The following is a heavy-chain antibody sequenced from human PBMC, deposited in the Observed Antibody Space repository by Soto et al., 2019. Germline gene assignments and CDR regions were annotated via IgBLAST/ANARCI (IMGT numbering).Heavy chain of an antibody. CDR2: IYPGDSDT. Sequence: PGESLKISCKGSGYNFTSYWIGWVRQMPGKGLEWMGIIYPGDSDTRYSPSFQGQVTISADKSISTAFLQWSSLRASDTAMFYCARTYYYDSSDYYQFDFWGQGTLVTVSS. CDR1: GYNFTSYW. J-gene: IGHJ4*02. D-gene: IGHD3-22*01. CDR3: ARTYYYDSSDYYQFDF. V-gene: IGHV5-51*01.